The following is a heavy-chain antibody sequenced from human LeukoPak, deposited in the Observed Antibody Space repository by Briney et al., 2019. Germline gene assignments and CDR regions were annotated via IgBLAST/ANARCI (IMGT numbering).Heavy chain of an antibody. J-gene: IGHJ4*02. V-gene: IGHV4-59*01. Sequence: SETLSLTCTVSGGSISGSYWSSIPQPPGKGVEWITYMYNSGSTNYNPSFKSRVTISIDTSKNQFSLKLSSLTAADTAIYYCARGIESYGDYGYWGQGILVTVSS. D-gene: IGHD4-17*01. CDR3: ARGIESYGDYGY. CDR1: GGSISGSY. CDR2: MYNSGST.